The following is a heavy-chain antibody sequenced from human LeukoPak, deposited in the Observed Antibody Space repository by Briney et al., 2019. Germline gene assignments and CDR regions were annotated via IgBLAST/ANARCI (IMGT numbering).Heavy chain of an antibody. Sequence: SETLSLTCTVSGGSISNYYWSWIRQPPGKELEWIGDISYNGSTTYKPSLISRVTISVDTSKNQFSLKLNSVTAADTAVYYCARAPPGIGYYFDNWGQGTLVTVSS. J-gene: IGHJ4*02. V-gene: IGHV4-59*12. CDR2: ISYNGST. CDR1: GGSISNYY. D-gene: IGHD1-14*01. CDR3: ARAPPGIGYYFDN.